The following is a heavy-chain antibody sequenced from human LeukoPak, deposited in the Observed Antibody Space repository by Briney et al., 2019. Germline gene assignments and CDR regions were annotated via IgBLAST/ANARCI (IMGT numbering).Heavy chain of an antibody. Sequence: PGESPQISCKVSGHRFTSYWIGWVRQMPGKGLEWMGIIYPGDSDTRYSPSFQGQVTISADKSISTAYLQWSSLKASDTAMYYCARQRGVGAFDMWGERIIVTVSS. CDR3: ARQRGVGAFDM. V-gene: IGHV5-51*01. CDR2: IYPGDSDT. J-gene: IGHJ3*02. CDR1: GHRFTSYW.